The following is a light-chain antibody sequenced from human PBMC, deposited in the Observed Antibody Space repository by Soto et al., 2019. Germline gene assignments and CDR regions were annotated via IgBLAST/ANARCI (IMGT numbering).Light chain of an antibody. V-gene: IGLV2-23*01. CDR3: FSFAGGAALV. CDR1: SSNVGTYDL. CDR2: EGT. Sequence: QSVLTQPASVSASPGQSITISCTGTSSNVGTYDLVSWYQHHPDKAPKLIIYEGTTRPSGISSRFSGSKSGNTASLTISGLQAEDDADYYCFSFAGGAALVFGGGTKVTVL. J-gene: IGLJ2*01.